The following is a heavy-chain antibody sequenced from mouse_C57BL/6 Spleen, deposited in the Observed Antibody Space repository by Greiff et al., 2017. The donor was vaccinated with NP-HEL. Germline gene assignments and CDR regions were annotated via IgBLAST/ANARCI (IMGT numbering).Heavy chain of an antibody. V-gene: IGHV10-1*01. CDR1: GFSFNTYA. CDR3: VRQYYDYDGGFDY. D-gene: IGHD2-4*01. Sequence: EVKLVESGGGLVQPKGSLKLSCAASGFSFNTYAMNWVRQAPGKGLEWVARIRSKSNNYATYYADSVKDRFTISRDDSESMLYLQMNNLKTEDTAMYYCVRQYYDYDGGFDYWGQGTTLTVSS. CDR2: IRSKSNNYAT. J-gene: IGHJ2*01.